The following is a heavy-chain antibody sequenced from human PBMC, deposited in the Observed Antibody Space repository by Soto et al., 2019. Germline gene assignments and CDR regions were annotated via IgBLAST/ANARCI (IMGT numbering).Heavy chain of an antibody. CDR1: GYIFTNYG. J-gene: IGHJ4*02. CDR2: ISGYNGYP. Sequence: QIHLVQSGAEVRKPGASVNVSCKTSGYIFTNYGVSWVRQAPGEGLEVVGWISGYNGYPKYGKRFQGRVTLSTDTCTTTGYMELRNLRSDDTAVYYCARGSSGALYDYWGQGTLLTVSS. V-gene: IGHV1-18*04. CDR3: ARGSSGALYDY.